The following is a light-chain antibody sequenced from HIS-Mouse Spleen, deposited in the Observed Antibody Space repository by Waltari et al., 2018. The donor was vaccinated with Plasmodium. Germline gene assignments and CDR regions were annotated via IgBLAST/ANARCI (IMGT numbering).Light chain of an antibody. CDR3: YSTDSSGNHRV. CDR1: ALPQQT. J-gene: IGLJ3*02. Sequence: SYELTQPPSVSVSPGQTPRLTRSGAALPQQTAYWYQQKSGQAPVLVIYEDSKRPSGIPERFSGSSSGTMATLTISGAQVEDEADYYCYSTDSSGNHRVFGGGTKLTVL. V-gene: IGLV3-10*01. CDR2: EDS.